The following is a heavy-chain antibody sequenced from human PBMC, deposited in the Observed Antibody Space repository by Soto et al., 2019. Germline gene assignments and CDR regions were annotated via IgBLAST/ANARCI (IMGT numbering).Heavy chain of an antibody. CDR3: ARDKITGLFDY. CDR1: GGSISGYH. V-gene: IGHV4-59*01. D-gene: IGHD2-8*02. J-gene: IGHJ4*02. Sequence: SETLSLTCSILGGSISGYHWNWIRQTPGKGLEWIGDFNNSGNPNYSPSLKSRVTISVDTSKNQFSLKLTSVTAADTAVYYCARDKITGLFDYWGQGTLVTV. CDR2: FNNSGNP.